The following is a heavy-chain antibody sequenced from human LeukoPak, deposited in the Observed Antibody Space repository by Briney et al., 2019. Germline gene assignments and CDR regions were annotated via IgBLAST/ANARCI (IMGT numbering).Heavy chain of an antibody. V-gene: IGHV1-2*02. D-gene: IGHD2-2*01. CDR3: ARGSGTSWFDY. CDR1: GYTFTANY. Sequence: ASVTVSCKASGYTFTANYMHWVRQAPGQGLEWMGWINLRSGGTNYGEKFRGRVTMTRDTSITTAYMELSSLRFDDTAVYYCARGSGTSWFDYWGQGTLVTVSS. J-gene: IGHJ4*02. CDR2: INLRSGGT.